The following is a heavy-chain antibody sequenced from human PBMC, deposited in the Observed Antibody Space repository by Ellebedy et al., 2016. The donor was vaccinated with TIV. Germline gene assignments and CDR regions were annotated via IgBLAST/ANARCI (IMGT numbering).Heavy chain of an antibody. V-gene: IGHV3-23*01. J-gene: IGHJ2*01. Sequence: GESLKISCAASGFTFSSYAMSSVRQAPGKGLEWVSAISGSGGSTYYADSVKGRFTISRDNSKNTLYLQMNSLRAEDTAVYYCGQQWLVGGYFDLWGRGTLVTVSS. D-gene: IGHD6-19*01. CDR2: ISGSGGST. CDR3: GQQWLVGGYFDL. CDR1: GFTFSSYA.